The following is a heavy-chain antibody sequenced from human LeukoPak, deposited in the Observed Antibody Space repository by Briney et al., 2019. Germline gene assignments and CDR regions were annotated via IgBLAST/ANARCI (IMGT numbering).Heavy chain of an antibody. D-gene: IGHD1-26*01. CDR3: ARGPSGSYWPIDWFDP. CDR2: ISSSSSYI. J-gene: IGHJ5*02. V-gene: IGHV3-21*01. Sequence: GGSLRLSCAASGFTFSSYSMNWVRQAPGKGLEWVSSISSSSSYIYYADSVKGRFTISRDNAKNSLYLQMNSLRDEDTAVYYCARGPSGSYWPIDWFDPWGQGTLVTVSS. CDR1: GFTFSSYS.